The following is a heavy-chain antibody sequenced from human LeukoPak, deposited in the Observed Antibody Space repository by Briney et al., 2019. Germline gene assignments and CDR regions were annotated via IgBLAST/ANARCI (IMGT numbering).Heavy chain of an antibody. D-gene: IGHD6-19*01. CDR2: IYTSGST. CDR3: ARDQALGYGWPTVLAVDI. CDR1: GGSISSYY. V-gene: IGHV4-4*07. J-gene: IGHJ3*02. Sequence: SETLSLTCTVSGGSISSYYWSWIRQPAGEGLEWIGRIYTSGSTNYNPSLKSRVTISVDTSKNQFSLNLSSVTAADTAVYYCARDQALGYGWPTVLAVDIWGQGTMVTVSS.